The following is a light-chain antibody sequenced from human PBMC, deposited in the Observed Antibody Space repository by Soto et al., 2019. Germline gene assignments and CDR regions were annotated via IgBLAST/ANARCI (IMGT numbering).Light chain of an antibody. J-gene: IGKJ4*01. Sequence: TQSPDTLSASLGEIVTLSCKASQSIGPNLAWYQQRPGQAPRLLIHRASMRATGVPARFIGRGFGTEFTLTITNLQSEDFAVYYCHQYNMWPPLIFGGGTKVEIK. CDR2: RAS. CDR1: QSIGPN. CDR3: HQYNMWPPLI. V-gene: IGKV3-15*01.